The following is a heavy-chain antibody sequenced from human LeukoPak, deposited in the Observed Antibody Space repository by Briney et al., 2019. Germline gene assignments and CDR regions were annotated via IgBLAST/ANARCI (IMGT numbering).Heavy chain of an antibody. V-gene: IGHV4-59*01. D-gene: IGHD3-16*01. Sequence: SEPLSLTCTVSGGSINSYYWSWIRQPPGRGLEWIGDIYYSGSTIYNPSLKSRVTISVDTSKNQFSLNLRSVTAADTAVYYCTRIDYATSDCWGPGTLVTVSS. J-gene: IGHJ4*02. CDR3: TRIDYATSDC. CDR2: IYYSGST. CDR1: GGSINSYY.